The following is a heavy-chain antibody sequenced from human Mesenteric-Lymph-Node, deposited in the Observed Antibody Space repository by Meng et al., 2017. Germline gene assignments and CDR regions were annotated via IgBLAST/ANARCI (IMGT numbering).Heavy chain of an antibody. J-gene: IGHJ4*02. CDR1: GGSFRGYY. CDR3: ARGGGNSWYIDY. CDR2: INHSGST. D-gene: IGHD6-13*01. Sequence: QVQLQQWGAGLLKPSETLSLICAVDGGSFRGYYWSWIRQPPGKGLEWIGEINHSGSTNYNPSLKSRVTISVDTSKNQFSLKLSSVTAADTAVYYCARGGGNSWYIDYWGQGTLVTVSS. V-gene: IGHV4-34*01.